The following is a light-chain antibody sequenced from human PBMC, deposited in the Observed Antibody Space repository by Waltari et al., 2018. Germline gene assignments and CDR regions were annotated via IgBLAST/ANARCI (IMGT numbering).Light chain of an antibody. V-gene: IGKV2-28*01. Sequence: EIVLTQSPLSLPVTPGEPASISCRSSQSLLYSNGYNYLDWYLQKPGQSPQLLIYLGSNLAPGVPDRFSGSGSGTDFTLKITRVEAEDVGVYYCMQALQTPLTFGGGTKVEIK. CDR2: LGS. J-gene: IGKJ4*01. CDR3: MQALQTPLT. CDR1: QSLLYSNGYNY.